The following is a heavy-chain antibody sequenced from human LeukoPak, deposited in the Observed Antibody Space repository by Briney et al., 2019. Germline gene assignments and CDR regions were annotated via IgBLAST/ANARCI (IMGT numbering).Heavy chain of an antibody. D-gene: IGHD6-19*01. V-gene: IGHV3-23*01. CDR1: GFTVSSNY. J-gene: IGHJ5*02. CDR2: ISGSGGST. Sequence: TGGSLRLSCAASGFTVSSNYMSWVRQAPGKGLEWVSAISGSGGSTYYADSVKGRFTISRDNSKNTLYLQMNSLRAEDTAVYYCAKDGSGWYGGNWFDPWGQGTLVTVSS. CDR3: AKDGSGWYGGNWFDP.